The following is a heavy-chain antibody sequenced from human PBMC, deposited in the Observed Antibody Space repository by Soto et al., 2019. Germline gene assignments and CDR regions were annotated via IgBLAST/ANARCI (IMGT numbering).Heavy chain of an antibody. CDR3: ARETGSDSRYYYYGMDV. CDR1: GGSISSGGYY. Sequence: QVQLQESGPGLVKPSQTLSLTCTVSGGSISSGGYYWSWIRQHPGKGLEWIGYIYYSGSTYYNPSLKSRVTNSVDTSQNQSSLKLSSVTAADTAVYYCARETGSDSRYYYYGMDVWGQGTTVTVSS. CDR2: IYYSGST. V-gene: IGHV4-31*03. J-gene: IGHJ6*02. D-gene: IGHD3-10*01.